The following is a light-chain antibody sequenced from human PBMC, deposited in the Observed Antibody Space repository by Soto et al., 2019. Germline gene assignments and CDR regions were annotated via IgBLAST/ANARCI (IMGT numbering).Light chain of an antibody. V-gene: IGKV3-20*01. CDR3: QQDGSSPWT. J-gene: IGKJ1*01. CDR2: GAS. CDR1: QSVSNSY. Sequence: EIVLTQSPGTLSLSPGERATLSCRASQSVSNSYITWYQQKPGQAPRLLIYGASSRATGIPDRFSGSGSGTDFTLTISRLEPEDVAVYYCQQDGSSPWTFGQGTKVEIK.